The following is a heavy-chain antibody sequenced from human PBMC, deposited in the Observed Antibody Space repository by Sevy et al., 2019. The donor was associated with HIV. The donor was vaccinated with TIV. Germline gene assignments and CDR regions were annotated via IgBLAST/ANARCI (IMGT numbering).Heavy chain of an antibody. Sequence: SETVSLTCAVYGGSFSGYYWSWIRQPPGKGLEWIGEINHSGSTNYNPSLKSRVTISVDTSKNQFSLKLSSVTAADTAVYYCARNDYVWEGGYYYGMDVWGQGTTVTVSS. CDR2: INHSGST. CDR1: GGSFSGYY. D-gene: IGHD3-16*01. CDR3: ARNDYVWEGGYYYGMDV. V-gene: IGHV4-34*01. J-gene: IGHJ6*02.